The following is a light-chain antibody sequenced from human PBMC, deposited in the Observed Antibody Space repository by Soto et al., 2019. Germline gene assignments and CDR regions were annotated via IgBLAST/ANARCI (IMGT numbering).Light chain of an antibody. CDR2: GAS. CDR3: QQYNSWMWP. V-gene: IGKV3-15*01. Sequence: QSTAYISVAAGARENISCRASQSVSSKLAWYQQKPGQAPRLLIYGASTRATGIPARFSGSGSGTEFTLIISSLQSEDSAVYHCQQYNSWMWPFSQGTEVDIK. CDR1: QSVSSK. J-gene: IGKJ1*01.